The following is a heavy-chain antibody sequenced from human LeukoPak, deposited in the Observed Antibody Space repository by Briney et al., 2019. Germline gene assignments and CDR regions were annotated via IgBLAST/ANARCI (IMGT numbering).Heavy chain of an antibody. CDR2: INHSGST. CDR1: GGSFSGYY. D-gene: IGHD3-22*01. J-gene: IGHJ4*02. V-gene: IGHV4-34*01. Sequence: PSETLSLTCAVYGGSFSGYYWSWIRQPPGKGLEWIGEINHSGSTNYNPSLKSRVTISVDTSKNQFSLKLSSVTAADTAVYYCATTRSSGLDHWGQGTLVTVSS. CDR3: ATTRSSGLDH.